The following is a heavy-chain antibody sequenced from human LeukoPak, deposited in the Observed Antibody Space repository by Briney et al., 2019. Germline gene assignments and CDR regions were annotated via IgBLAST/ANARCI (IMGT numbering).Heavy chain of an antibody. J-gene: IGHJ5*02. D-gene: IGHD2-2*02. CDR3: ARDLRYCSSTSCYTNWFDP. V-gene: IGHV4-31*03. CDR2: IYYSGST. CDR1: GGSISSGGYY. Sequence: SETLSLTCTVSGGSISSGGYYWSWIRQHPGKGLEWIGYIYYSGSTYYNPSLKSRVTISVDTSKNQFSLKLSSVTAADTAVYYCARDLRYCSSTSCYTNWFDPWGQGTLVTVSS.